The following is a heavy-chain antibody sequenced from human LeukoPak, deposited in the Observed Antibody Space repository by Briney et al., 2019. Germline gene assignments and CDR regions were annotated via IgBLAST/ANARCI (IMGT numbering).Heavy chain of an antibody. D-gene: IGHD4-17*01. J-gene: IGHJ4*02. CDR3: ARVTTVTTSVLFDY. V-gene: IGHV4-61*02. Sequence: YNPSLKSRVTISVDTSKNQFSLKLSSVTAADTAVYYCARVTTVTTSVLFDYWGQGTLVTVSS.